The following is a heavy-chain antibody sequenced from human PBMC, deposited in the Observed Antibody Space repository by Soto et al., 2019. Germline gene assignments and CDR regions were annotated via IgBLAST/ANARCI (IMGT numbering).Heavy chain of an antibody. D-gene: IGHD2-8*01. CDR3: ATGGCTGQFAD. V-gene: IGHV3-30*03. CDR1: GFTFSTYG. J-gene: IGHJ4*02. Sequence: QVQLVESGGGVVQPGRSLRLSCAASGFTFSTYGMHWVRQAPGKGLEWVAVTSYDGTNKYYADSVKGRFTISRDNSKNALYLQMNSLRAEETAVYYCATGGCTGQFADWGQGTLVTVSS. CDR2: TSYDGTNK.